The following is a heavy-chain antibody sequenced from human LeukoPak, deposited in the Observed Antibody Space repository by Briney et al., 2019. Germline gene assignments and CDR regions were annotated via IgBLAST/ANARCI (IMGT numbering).Heavy chain of an antibody. J-gene: IGHJ6*02. V-gene: IGHV4-4*02. D-gene: IGHD6-19*01. Sequence: PSETLSLTCAVSGGSISSNNWWSWIRQPPGKGLEWIGEINHSGSTNYNPSLKSRVTISVDTSKNQFSLKLSSVTAADTAVYYCARASSYSSGWYASYYYYGMDVWGQGTTVTVSS. CDR2: INHSGST. CDR1: GGSISSNNW. CDR3: ARASSYSSGWYASYYYYGMDV.